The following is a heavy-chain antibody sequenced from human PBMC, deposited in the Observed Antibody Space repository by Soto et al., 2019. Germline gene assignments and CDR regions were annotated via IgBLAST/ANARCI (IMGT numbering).Heavy chain of an antibody. CDR1: GFTFSSYS. CDR3: ARALDNWYGMDV. CDR2: ISSSSSYI. D-gene: IGHD1-20*01. V-gene: IGHV3-21*01. Sequence: EVQLVESGGGLVKPGGSLRLSCAASGFTFSSYSMNWVRQAPGKGLEWVSSISSSSSYIYYADSVKGRFTISRDNAKNSLYLQMNSLRDEDTAVYYCARALDNWYGMDVWGQGTTVTVSS. J-gene: IGHJ6*02.